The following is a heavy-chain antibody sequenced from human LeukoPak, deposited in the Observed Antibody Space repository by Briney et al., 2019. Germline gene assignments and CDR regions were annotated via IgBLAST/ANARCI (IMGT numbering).Heavy chain of an antibody. CDR1: GFTFDDYT. Sequence: GGSLRLSCAASGFTFDDYTMHWVRHAPGKGLEWVSLISWDGGSTYYADSVKGRFTISRDNSKNSLYLQMNSLRTEDTALYYCAKSKTAGTTGYLDYWGQGTLVTVSS. J-gene: IGHJ4*02. D-gene: IGHD2/OR15-2a*01. CDR3: AKSKTAGTTGYLDY. V-gene: IGHV3-43*01. CDR2: ISWDGGST.